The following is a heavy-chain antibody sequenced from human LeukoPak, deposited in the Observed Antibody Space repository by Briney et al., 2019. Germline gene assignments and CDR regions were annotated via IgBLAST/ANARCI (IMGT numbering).Heavy chain of an antibody. V-gene: IGHV3-33*08. CDR2: IWYDGSNK. CDR1: GFTFNDYG. D-gene: IGHD2-2*01. J-gene: IGHJ4*02. Sequence: GGSLRLSCAASGFTFNDYGLHWVRQAPGKGLEWVAVIWYDGSNKYYADSVKGRFTISRDNSKNTVYLQMNSLRAEDTALYYCARDYCSSTSCYDYWGQGTMVTV. CDR3: ARDYCSSTSCYDY.